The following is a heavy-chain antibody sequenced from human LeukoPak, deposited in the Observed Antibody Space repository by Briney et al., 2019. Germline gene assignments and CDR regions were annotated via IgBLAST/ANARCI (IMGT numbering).Heavy chain of an antibody. CDR2: INWNGGRT. J-gene: IGHJ4*02. D-gene: IGHD6-19*01. CDR1: GFTFDDYG. Sequence: GGSLRLSCEVSGFTFDDYGMSWVRHAPGKGLEWVSGINWNGGRTAHVDSVKGRFTISRDNAKNSLYLQMSSLRAEDTALYYCARSASIAVDFYFDYWGQGILVTVSS. V-gene: IGHV3-20*04. CDR3: ARSASIAVDFYFDY.